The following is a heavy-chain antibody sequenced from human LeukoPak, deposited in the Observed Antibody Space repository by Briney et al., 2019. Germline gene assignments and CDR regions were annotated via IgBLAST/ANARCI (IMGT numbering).Heavy chain of an antibody. Sequence: GGSLRLSCAASGFTFSSCAMSWVRQAPGKGLEWVSAISGSGGSTSYADSVKGRFTISRDNSKNTLYLQMNSLRAEDTAVYHCAKDQSLSSGYYYRPYYFDYWGQGTLVTVSS. D-gene: IGHD3-22*01. CDR3: AKDQSLSSGYYYRPYYFDY. V-gene: IGHV3-23*01. CDR1: GFTFSSCA. J-gene: IGHJ4*02. CDR2: ISGSGGST.